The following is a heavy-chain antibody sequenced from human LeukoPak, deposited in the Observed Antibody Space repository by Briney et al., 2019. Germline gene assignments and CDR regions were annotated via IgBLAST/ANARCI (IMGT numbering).Heavy chain of an antibody. CDR3: ALESTFGVFNPFHY. V-gene: IGHV1-46*01. Sequence: RASVKVSCKASGYTFTGYYMHWVRQAPGLGLEWMGIINPSGVTYAQKFQGRVSMTRDMSTSTLYMELSSLRSEDTAVYYCALESTFGVFNPFHYWGQGTLVTVSS. CDR2: INPSGV. J-gene: IGHJ4*02. D-gene: IGHD3-3*01. CDR1: GYTFTGYY.